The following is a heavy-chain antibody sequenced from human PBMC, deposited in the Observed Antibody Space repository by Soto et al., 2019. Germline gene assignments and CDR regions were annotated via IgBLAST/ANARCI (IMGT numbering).Heavy chain of an antibody. Sequence: PSDTLSLTCTVSGGSISTYFWHCIRQPARGGLDWIVRNYTTRNTNYNPSLKSRVSMSLDTYRNQFSLKLSSVTAADTAVYYCAREGGYLDSSGSGVYHSHGVAVGGQGTTVTVSS. CDR1: GGSISTYF. CDR2: NYTTRNT. D-gene: IGHD3-22*01. J-gene: IGHJ6*02. V-gene: IGHV4-4*07. CDR3: AREGGYLDSSGSGVYHSHGVAV.